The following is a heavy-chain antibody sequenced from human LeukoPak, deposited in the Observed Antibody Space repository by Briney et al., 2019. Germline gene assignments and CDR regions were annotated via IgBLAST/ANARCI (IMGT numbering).Heavy chain of an antibody. D-gene: IGHD1-1*01. Sequence: GALRLSCAASGFTFSYYWMSWVRQAPGKGLEWVANIKQDGSEKYYVDSVKGRFTISRDNAKNSLYLQMNNLRAEDTAVFYCARYRTYFDYWGQGTLVTVSS. CDR2: IKQDGSEK. CDR3: ARYRTYFDY. CDR1: GFTFSYYW. V-gene: IGHV3-7*01. J-gene: IGHJ4*02.